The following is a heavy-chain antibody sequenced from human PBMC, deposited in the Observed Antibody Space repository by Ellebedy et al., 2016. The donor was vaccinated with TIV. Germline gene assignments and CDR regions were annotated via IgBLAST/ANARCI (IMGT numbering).Heavy chain of an antibody. CDR3: TTLRFLEYPHCD. CDR2: IKSKTDGGTT. CDR1: GLTFSNAW. D-gene: IGHD3-3*01. J-gene: IGHJ4*02. V-gene: IGHV3-15*01. Sequence: GGSLRLXXAASGLTFSNAWMSWVRQAPGKGLEWVGRIKSKTDGGTTDYAAPVKGRFTISRDDSKNTLYLQMNSLKTEDTAVYYCTTLRFLEYPHCDWGQGTLVTVSS.